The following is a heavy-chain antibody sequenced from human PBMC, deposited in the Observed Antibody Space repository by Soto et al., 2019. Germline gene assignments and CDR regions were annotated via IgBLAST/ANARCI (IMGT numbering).Heavy chain of an antibody. J-gene: IGHJ4*02. CDR2: ISNTGNTI. D-gene: IGHD5-12*01. CDR3: ARGVEMATLAVRYYFDF. V-gene: IGHV3-48*03. Sequence: GGSLRLSCAASGFTFSISEMNWVRQAPGKGLEWVSFISNTGNTIYYADSVKGRFTISRDNARNSLYLQMNSLRAEDTAVYYCARGVEMATLAVRYYFDFWGQGTLVTVSS. CDR1: GFTFSISE.